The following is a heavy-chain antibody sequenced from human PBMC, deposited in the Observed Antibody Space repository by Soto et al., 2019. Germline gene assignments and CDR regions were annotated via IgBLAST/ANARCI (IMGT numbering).Heavy chain of an antibody. CDR2: INHSGST. Sequence: HSETLSLTCAVYGGSFSGYYWSCIRQPPGKGLEWIGEINHSGSTNYNPSLKSRVTISVDTSKNQFSLMLTSVTAADTAMYFCARDIAMPGETDRFDSWGQGTLVTVS. CDR1: GGSFSGYY. CDR3: ARDIAMPGETDRFDS. J-gene: IGHJ4*02. D-gene: IGHD2-2*01. V-gene: IGHV4-34*01.